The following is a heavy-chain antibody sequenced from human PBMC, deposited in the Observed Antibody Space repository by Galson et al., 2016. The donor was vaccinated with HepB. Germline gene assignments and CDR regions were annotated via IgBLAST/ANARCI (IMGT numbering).Heavy chain of an antibody. V-gene: IGHV4-38-2*02. CDR3: TRDPQPVYYYHGMDV. CDR1: DFSIDSGYY. D-gene: IGHD6-13*01. CDR2: LYHSGSA. J-gene: IGHJ6*02. Sequence: SETLSLTCRVSDFSIDSGYYWGWIRQPPGRGLEWIGSLYHSGSAPYNPSLKSRVTISVDTYRNQFSLKVTSVTAADTAIYYCTRDPQPVYYYHGMDVWGQGTTVTVSS.